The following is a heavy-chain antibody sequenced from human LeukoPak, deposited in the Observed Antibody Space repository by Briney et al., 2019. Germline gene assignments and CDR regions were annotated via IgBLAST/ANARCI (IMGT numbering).Heavy chain of an antibody. V-gene: IGHV3-21*01. CDR3: ARDRHRYSYDTGGYPPY. J-gene: IGHJ4*02. CDR1: GFTFSNYS. D-gene: IGHD3-22*01. Sequence: PGGSLRLSCAASGFTFSNYSMNWVPQAPGKGLEWVSAISSKRSYIYYADSVKGRFTISRDNAKNSLYLQLNSLRAEDTAVYYCARDRHRYSYDTGGYPPYWGQGTLVTVSS. CDR2: ISSKRSYI.